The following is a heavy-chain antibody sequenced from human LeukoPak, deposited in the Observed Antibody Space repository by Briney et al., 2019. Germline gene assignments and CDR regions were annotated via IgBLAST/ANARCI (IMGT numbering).Heavy chain of an antibody. J-gene: IGHJ4*02. CDR2: MKQDGSEL. CDR1: RFTFCNYW. Sequence: GGSLRLSCAASRFTFCNYWMTSVRHAPRKRVEWVSNMKQDGSELYYVDSVKGRFSISRDNTKSSLYLQMNGLRAEDTALYYCARESTYNYAYAIDYWGQGTLATVSS. D-gene: IGHD5-18*01. CDR3: ARESTYNYAYAIDY. V-gene: IGHV3-7*01.